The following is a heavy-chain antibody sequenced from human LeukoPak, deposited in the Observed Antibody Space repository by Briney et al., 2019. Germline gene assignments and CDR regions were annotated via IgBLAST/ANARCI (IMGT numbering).Heavy chain of an antibody. CDR3: ARGLLSSGTPMYYFDY. CDR1: GGSISSYY. V-gene: IGHV4-59*01. Sequence: SETLSLTCTVSGGSISSYYWSWIRQPPGKGLEWIGYIYYSGSTNYNPSLKSRVTISVDTSKNQFSLKLSSVTAADTAVYYCARGLLSSGTPMYYFDYWGQGTLVTVSS. CDR2: IYYSGST. D-gene: IGHD2-21*01. J-gene: IGHJ4*02.